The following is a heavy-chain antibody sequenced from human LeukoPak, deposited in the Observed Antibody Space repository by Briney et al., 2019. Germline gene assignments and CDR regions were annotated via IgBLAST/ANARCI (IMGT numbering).Heavy chain of an antibody. CDR3: ARSEVAYSSGWYYY. CDR1: GGSISSYY. J-gene: IGHJ4*02. D-gene: IGHD6-19*01. CDR2: IYYSGST. Sequence: SETLSLTCTVSGGSISSYYWSWIRQPPGKGLEWIGYIYYSGSTNYNPSLKSRVTISVDTSKNQFSLKLSSVTAADTAVYYCARSEVAYSSGWYYYWGQGTLVTVSS. V-gene: IGHV4-59*08.